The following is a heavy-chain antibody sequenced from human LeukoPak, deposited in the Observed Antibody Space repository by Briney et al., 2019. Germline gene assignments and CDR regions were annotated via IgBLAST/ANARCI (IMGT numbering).Heavy chain of an antibody. CDR1: GGSISSGGYY. D-gene: IGHD5-18*01. J-gene: IGHJ3*02. CDR2: IYHSGST. Sequence: SETLSLTCTVSGGSISSGGYYWSWIRQPPGKGLEWIGYIYHSGSTYYNPSLKSRVTISVDRSKNQFSLKLSGLRSEDTAVYYCARESDSYGFYGKICWGIWGQGTMVTVSS. CDR3: ARESDSYGFYGKICWGI. V-gene: IGHV4-30-2*01.